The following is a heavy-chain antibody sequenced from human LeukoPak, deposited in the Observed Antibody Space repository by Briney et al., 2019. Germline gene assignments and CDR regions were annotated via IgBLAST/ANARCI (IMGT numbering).Heavy chain of an antibody. Sequence: SETLSLTCTVSGGSISSGDYYWSWIRQPPGTGLEWLGYIYYSGSTYYNPSLKSRVTISVDTSKNQFSLKLSSVTAADTAVYYCARDPFDGYNWIWGQGTLVTVSS. CDR3: ARDPFDGYNWI. CDR2: IYYSGST. D-gene: IGHD5-24*01. V-gene: IGHV4-30-4*08. J-gene: IGHJ4*02. CDR1: GGSISSGDYY.